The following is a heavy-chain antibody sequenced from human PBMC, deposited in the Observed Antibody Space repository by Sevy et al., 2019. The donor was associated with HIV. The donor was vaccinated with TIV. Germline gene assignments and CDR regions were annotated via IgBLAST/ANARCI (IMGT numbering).Heavy chain of an antibody. CDR2: ISSSGGST. CDR3: AKGQRWLQIDY. J-gene: IGHJ4*02. Sequence: GGSLRLSCAASGFTLSSYGMSWVRQAPGKGLEWVSAISSSGGSTYYADSVKGRFTISRDNSKNTLYLQMNSLRAEDTAVYYCAKGQRWLQIDYWGQGSLVTVSS. CDR1: GFTLSSYG. V-gene: IGHV3-23*01. D-gene: IGHD5-12*01.